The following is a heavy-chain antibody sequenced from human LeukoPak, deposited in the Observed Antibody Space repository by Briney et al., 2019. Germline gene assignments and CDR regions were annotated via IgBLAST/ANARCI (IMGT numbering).Heavy chain of an antibody. Sequence: SVKVSCKTSGYTFSGYYIHWVRQAPGQGLEWLGRIDPKSGGTSFAHNFQGRVTMTTDTSISTVYMDLSSLRSDDTAVYYCARDSRVSADYWGQGTLVTVSS. CDR2: IDPKSGGT. V-gene: IGHV1-2*06. D-gene: IGHD2-8*01. CDR1: GYTFSGYY. CDR3: ARDSRVSADY. J-gene: IGHJ4*02.